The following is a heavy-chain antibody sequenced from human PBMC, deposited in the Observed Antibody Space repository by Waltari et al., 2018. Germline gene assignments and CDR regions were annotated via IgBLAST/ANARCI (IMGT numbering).Heavy chain of an antibody. V-gene: IGHV4-61*02. CDR1: GGSISSPNFF. CDR3: ARGGY. Sequence: QVQLQESGPGLVKPSQTLSLTCPVPGGSISSPNFFWSWIRQPAGKGLQWIGRISSGGDTNYNPSLKSRVTISLDTSKNQFSLTLTSVTAADTAVYFCARGGYWGQGTQVTVSS. J-gene: IGHJ4*02. CDR2: ISSGGDT.